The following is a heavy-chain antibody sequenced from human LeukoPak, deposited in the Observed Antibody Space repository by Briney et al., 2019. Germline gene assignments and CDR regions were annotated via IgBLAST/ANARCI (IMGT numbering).Heavy chain of an antibody. CDR1: GFTVSSNY. J-gene: IGHJ6*02. D-gene: IGHD2-2*01. Sequence: GGSLRLSCAASGFTVSSNYMSWVRQAPGKGLEWVSVIYSVGSTYYADSVKGRFTISRDNSKNTLYLQMNSLRAEDTAVYYCAAAMRYYYYGMDVWGQGTTVTVSS. CDR2: IYSVGST. CDR3: AAAMRYYYYGMDV. V-gene: IGHV3-53*01.